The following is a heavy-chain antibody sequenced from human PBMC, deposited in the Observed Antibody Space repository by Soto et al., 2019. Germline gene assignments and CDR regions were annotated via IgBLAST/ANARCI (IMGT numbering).Heavy chain of an antibody. D-gene: IGHD3-3*01. CDR3: AVFPYYDFWRGYFGY. J-gene: IGHJ4*02. V-gene: IGHV3-74*01. Sequence: EVQLVESGGGLVQPGGSLRLSCAASGFTFSSYWMHWVRQAPGKGLVWVSRINSDGSSTSYADSVKGRFTISRDNAKNTLDLQMNSLRAEDTAVYYCAVFPYYDFWRGYFGYWGQGTLVTVSS. CDR2: INSDGSST. CDR1: GFTFSSYW.